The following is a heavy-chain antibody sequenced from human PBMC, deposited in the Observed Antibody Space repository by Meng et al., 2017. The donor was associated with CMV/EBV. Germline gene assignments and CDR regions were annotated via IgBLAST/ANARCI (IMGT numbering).Heavy chain of an antibody. V-gene: IGHV3-23*01. J-gene: IGHJ6*02. CDR2: ISGSGGST. Sequence: ETLSLTCAASGFTFSSYAMSWVRQAPGKGLEWVSAISGSGGSTYYADSVKGRFTISRDNSKNTLYLQMNSLRAEDTAVYYCAKTLHPITMVRGVSPTGYYYGMDVWGQGTTVTVSS. CDR1: GFTFSSYA. CDR3: AKTLHPITMVRGVSPTGYYYGMDV. D-gene: IGHD3-10*01.